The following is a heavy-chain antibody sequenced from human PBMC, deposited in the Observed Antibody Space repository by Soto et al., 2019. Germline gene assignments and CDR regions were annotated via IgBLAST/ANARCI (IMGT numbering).Heavy chain of an antibody. CDR1: GYTFNAYY. D-gene: IGHD2-2*02. J-gene: IGHJ6*04. V-gene: IGHV1-2*02. CDR2: INPDSGGT. Sequence: ASVKVSCKASGYTFNAYYIHWVRQAPGQGLEWMGCINPDSGGTKYAQKFQGRVTMTRDTSTTTAYMDLSSLRSEDTAVYYCARGARDCSRMSCYTSQGYYYYGMDVWAKGTTVTVSS. CDR3: ARGARDCSRMSCYTSQGYYYYGMDV.